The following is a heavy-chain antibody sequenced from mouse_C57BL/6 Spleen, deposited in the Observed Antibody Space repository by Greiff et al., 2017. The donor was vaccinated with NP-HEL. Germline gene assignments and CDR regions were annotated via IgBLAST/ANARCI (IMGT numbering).Heavy chain of an antibody. CDR2: IDPEDGGT. CDR1: GFNIKDYY. J-gene: IGHJ4*01. Sequence: VQLQQSGAELVKPGASVKLSCTASGFNIKDYYMHWVKQRTEQGLEWIGRIDPEDGGTKYDQKFQGKATITAETASNTAYLQLSSLTSEDTAVYYCARSLYGSSYRYAMDYWGQGTSLTVSS. CDR3: ARSLYGSSYRYAMDY. D-gene: IGHD1-1*01. V-gene: IGHV14-2*01.